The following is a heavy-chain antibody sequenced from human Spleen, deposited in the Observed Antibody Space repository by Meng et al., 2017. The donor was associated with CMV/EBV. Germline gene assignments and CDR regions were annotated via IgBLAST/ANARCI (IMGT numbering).Heavy chain of an antibody. Sequence: GESLKISCKVSGFTFGDYSMSWVRQAPGKGLEWVGFIRSKAYGGTIEYAASVKGRFTISRDDSKSIAYLQMNSLKSEDTAVYYCTRDVLRLYDAFDMWGQGTTVTVSS. CDR1: GFTFGDYS. CDR2: IRSKAYGGTI. CDR3: TRDVLRLYDAFDM. D-gene: IGHD3-16*02. V-gene: IGHV3-49*04. J-gene: IGHJ3*02.